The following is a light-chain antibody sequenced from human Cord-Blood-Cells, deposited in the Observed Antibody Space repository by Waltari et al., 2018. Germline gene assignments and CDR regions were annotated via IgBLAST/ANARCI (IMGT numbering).Light chain of an antibody. CDR1: QSISSY. V-gene: IGKV1-39*01. Sequence: DIQMTQSPSSLSASVGDRVTITCRASQSISSYLNWYQQKPGKAPKHLIYAASSLESGVPSRFSGSGSRTDFTLTTSSLQPEDFAKYYCQQSYSTQWTFGQGTKVEMK. J-gene: IGKJ1*01. CDR2: AAS. CDR3: QQSYSTQWT.